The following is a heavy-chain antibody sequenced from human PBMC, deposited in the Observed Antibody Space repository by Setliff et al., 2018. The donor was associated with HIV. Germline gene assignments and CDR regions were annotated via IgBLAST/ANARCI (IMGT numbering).Heavy chain of an antibody. CDR3: ARWCAAAGCYPAIYHFDS. D-gene: IGHD2-2*01. V-gene: IGHV1-3*04. J-gene: IGHJ4*02. Sequence: GGSLRLSCKASGYTFSEYAIHWVRQAPGQRLEWMGRIDTDNGCRRYSPKLQGRVTITKDTSANTAYMELRGLRSEDTAVYYCARWCAAAGCYPAIYHFDSWGQGTLVTVSS. CDR1: GYTFSEYA. CDR2: IDTDNGCR.